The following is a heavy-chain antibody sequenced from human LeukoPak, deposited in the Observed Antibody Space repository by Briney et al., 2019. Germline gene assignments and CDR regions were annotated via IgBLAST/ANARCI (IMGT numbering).Heavy chain of an antibody. V-gene: IGHV3-23*01. CDR3: ARDPGVVAFHYFDF. J-gene: IGHJ4*02. CDR1: GFTFSSYA. D-gene: IGHD3-3*01. CDR2: IGGLGSST. Sequence: GGSLRLSCAASGFTFSSYAMHWVRRAPGKGLEWVSAIGGLGSSTYYGDSVKGRFTISRDNSKNTVYLQMDSLRVEDTAVYYCARDPGVVAFHYFDFWGQGTLITVSS.